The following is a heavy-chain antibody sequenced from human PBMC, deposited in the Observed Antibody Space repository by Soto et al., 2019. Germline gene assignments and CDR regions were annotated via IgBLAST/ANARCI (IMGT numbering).Heavy chain of an antibody. J-gene: IGHJ4*02. CDR3: ARGDYSNYVAPYYFYY. Sequence: ASVKVSCKASGYTFTGYYMHWVRQAPGQGLEWMGWINPNSGGTNYAQKFQGWVTMTRDTSISTAYMELSRLRSDDTAVYYCARGDYSNYVAPYYFYYWGQGTLVTVS. CDR1: GYTFTGYY. CDR2: INPNSGGT. D-gene: IGHD4-4*01. V-gene: IGHV1-2*04.